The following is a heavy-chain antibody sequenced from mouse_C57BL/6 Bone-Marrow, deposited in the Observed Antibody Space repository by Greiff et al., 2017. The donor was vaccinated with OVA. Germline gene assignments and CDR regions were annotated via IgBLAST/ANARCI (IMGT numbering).Heavy chain of an antibody. Sequence: QVQLQQSGAELVRPGTSVKMSCKASGYTFTNYWIGWAKQRPGHGLEWIGDIYPGGGYTNYNEKFKGKATLTADKSSSTAYMQFSSLTSEDSAIYYCARRANDGSSYGYWGQGTTLTVSS. CDR3: ARRANDGSSYGY. CDR1: GYTFTNYW. D-gene: IGHD1-1*01. J-gene: IGHJ2*01. CDR2: IYPGGGYT. V-gene: IGHV1-63*01.